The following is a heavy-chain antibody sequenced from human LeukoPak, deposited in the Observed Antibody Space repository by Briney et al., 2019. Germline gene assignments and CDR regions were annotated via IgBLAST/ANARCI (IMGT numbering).Heavy chain of an antibody. CDR1: GYTFTSYA. CDR3: ATYYGSGSYYTRAYYYMDV. J-gene: IGHJ6*03. CDR2: INTNTGNP. D-gene: IGHD3-10*01. Sequence: ASVKVSCKASGYTFTSYAMNWVRQAPGQGLEWMGWINTNTGNPTYAQGFTGRFAFSLDTSVSTAYLQISSLKAEDTAVYYCATYYGSGSYYTRAYYYMDVWGKGTTVTVSS. V-gene: IGHV7-4-1*02.